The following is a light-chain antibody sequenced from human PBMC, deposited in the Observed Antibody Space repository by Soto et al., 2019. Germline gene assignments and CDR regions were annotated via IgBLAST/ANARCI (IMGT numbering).Light chain of an antibody. J-gene: IGLJ2*01. V-gene: IGLV2-14*01. CDR2: EVT. CDR1: SSDVGGYNY. Sequence: QSVLTQPASVSGSPGQSITISCTGTSSDVGGYNYVSWYQHHPGEVPKLLIFEVTKRPSGVSSRFSGSKSGSTASLTISGLQAEDEADYYCSSYTSSSTLVFGGGTKLTVL. CDR3: SSYTSSSTLV.